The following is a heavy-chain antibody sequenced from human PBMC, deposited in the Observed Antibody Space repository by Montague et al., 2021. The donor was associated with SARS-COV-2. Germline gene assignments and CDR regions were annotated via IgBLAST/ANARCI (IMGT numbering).Heavy chain of an antibody. J-gene: IGHJ6*02. V-gene: IGHV4-59*01. CDR1: GGSISNYY. D-gene: IGHD3-22*01. Sequence: SXTLSLTCTVSGGSISNYYWSWIRQPPGRGLEWIGYIYYSGSTDYSPSLKSRVTISLDTSKNQFSLKVTSVTAADTAVYYCARGGGYYNYGLDVWGPGTTVTVSS. CDR3: ARGGGYYNYGLDV. CDR2: IYYSGST.